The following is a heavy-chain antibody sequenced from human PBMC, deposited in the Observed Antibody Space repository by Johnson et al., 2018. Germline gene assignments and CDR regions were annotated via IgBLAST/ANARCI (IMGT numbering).Heavy chain of an antibody. CDR1: GFTFSNYA. CDR2: ISYDGSTK. V-gene: IGHV3-30*04. CDR3: SRDDRSMIPGVPEY. Sequence: QLVQSGGGVVQPGRSLRLSCAASGFTFSNYAMHWVRQAPGKGLEWVAVISYDGSTKYYADSVKGRFTISRDNSKNTLFLQMNSRRPEDTAVYYCSRDDRSMIPGVPEYWGQGTLVTVSS. D-gene: IGHD3-10*01. J-gene: IGHJ4*02.